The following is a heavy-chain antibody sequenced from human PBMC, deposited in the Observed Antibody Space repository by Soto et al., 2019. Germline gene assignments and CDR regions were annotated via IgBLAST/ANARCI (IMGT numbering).Heavy chain of an antibody. CDR3: ARDYMAVVD. CDR2: IYHSGST. D-gene: IGHD2-15*01. V-gene: IGHV4-31*03. J-gene: IGHJ4*02. Sequence: PSETLSLTCPVSGSSISSGSYYWSWIRQHPGKGLEWIGYIYHSGSTYYNPSLKSRATISLDTSKNQFSLKLSSVTAADTAVYYCARDYMAVVDWGQGTLVTVSS. CDR1: GSSISSGSYY.